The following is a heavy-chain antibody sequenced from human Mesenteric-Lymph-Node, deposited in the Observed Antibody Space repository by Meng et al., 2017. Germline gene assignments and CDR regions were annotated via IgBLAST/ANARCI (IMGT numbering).Heavy chain of an antibody. J-gene: IGHJ4*02. CDR3: ARELRYFDWYDHFDY. D-gene: IGHD3-9*01. CDR1: GFTFSSYS. Sequence: GESLKISCAASGFTFSSYSMNWVRQAPGKGLEWVSSISSSSSYIYYADSVKGRSTISRDNAKNSLYLQMNSLRAEDTAVYYCARELRYFDWYDHFDYWGQGTLVTVSS. CDR2: ISSSSSYI. V-gene: IGHV3-21*01.